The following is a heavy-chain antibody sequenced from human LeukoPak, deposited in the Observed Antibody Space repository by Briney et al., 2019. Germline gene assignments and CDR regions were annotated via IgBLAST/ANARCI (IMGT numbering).Heavy chain of an antibody. CDR3: AKYPLGYCSSTSCYTGYYYYMDV. Sequence: GGSLRLSCAASGFTFSSYAMSWVRQAPGKGLEWVSAISGSGGSRYYADSVKGRFTISRDNSKNTLYLQMNSLRAEDTAVYYCAKYPLGYCSSTSCYTGYYYYMDVWGKGTTVTVSS. V-gene: IGHV3-23*01. D-gene: IGHD2-2*02. CDR2: ISGSGGSR. CDR1: GFTFSSYA. J-gene: IGHJ6*03.